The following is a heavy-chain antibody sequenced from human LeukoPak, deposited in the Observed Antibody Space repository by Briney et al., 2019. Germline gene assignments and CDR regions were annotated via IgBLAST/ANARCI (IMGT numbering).Heavy chain of an antibody. D-gene: IGHD1-26*01. CDR2: INTNTGNP. V-gene: IGHV7-4-1*02. CDR1: GYTFTTYT. Sequence: ASVKVSCKASGYTFTTYTMNWVRQALGQGLEFMGWINTNTGNPTYAQGFTGRFVFSLDTSVSTAYLQISSLKAEDTAVYYCARVRGGSLYYYGMDVWGQGTTVTVSS. J-gene: IGHJ6*02. CDR3: ARVRGGSLYYYGMDV.